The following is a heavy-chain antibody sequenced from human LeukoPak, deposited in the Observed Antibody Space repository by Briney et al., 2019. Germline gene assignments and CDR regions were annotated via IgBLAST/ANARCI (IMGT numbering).Heavy chain of an antibody. D-gene: IGHD5-12*01. CDR3: ARDGGYSNYMTYNWFDP. CDR1: SSGFTFNSYA. V-gene: IGHV3-64*01. Sequence: GGSLRLSCEASSSGFTFNSYAMYWVRQAPGKGLEYVSAINGDGVTTYYANSVKGRFTISRDNSRNTVYLQMGSLRAEDMAVYYCARDGGYSNYMTYNWFDPWGQGTLVTVSS. J-gene: IGHJ5*02. CDR2: INGDGVTT.